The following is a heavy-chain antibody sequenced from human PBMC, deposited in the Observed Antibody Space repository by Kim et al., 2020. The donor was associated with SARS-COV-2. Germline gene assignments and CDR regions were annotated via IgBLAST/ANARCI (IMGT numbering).Heavy chain of an antibody. Sequence: GGSLRLSCAASGFTFSSYAMSCFLHYPGKVHDLHSSIIGSGGSTYYADAVNGRFTISRDNSKNTLYLQMNSLRAEDTAVYYCAKTPPVVVITDGNAFDIWGQGTMVTVSS. V-gene: IGHV3-23*01. CDR1: GFTFSSYA. CDR2: IIGSGGST. D-gene: IGHD3-22*01. CDR3: AKTPPVVVITDGNAFDI. J-gene: IGHJ3*02.